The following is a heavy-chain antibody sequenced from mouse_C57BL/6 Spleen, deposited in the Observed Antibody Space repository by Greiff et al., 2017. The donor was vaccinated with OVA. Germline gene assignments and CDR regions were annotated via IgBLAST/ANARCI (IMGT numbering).Heavy chain of an antibody. V-gene: IGHV1-52*01. D-gene: IGHD2-4*01. CDR3: ARDDYEGFAY. CDR2: IDPSDSET. Sequence: LQESGAELVRPGSSVKLSSNPTVYTFTSYWMHWVKQRPIQGLEWIGNIDPSDSETHYNQKFKDKATLTVDKSSSTAYMQLSSLTSEDSAVYYCARDDYEGFAYWGQGTLVTVSA. J-gene: IGHJ3*01. CDR1: VYTFTSYW.